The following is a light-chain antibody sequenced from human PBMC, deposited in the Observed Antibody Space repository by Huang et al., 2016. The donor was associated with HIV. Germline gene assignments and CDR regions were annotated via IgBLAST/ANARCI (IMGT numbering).Light chain of an antibody. CDR3: QQYDNSPYT. V-gene: IGKV3-20*01. CDR1: QSDSGY. J-gene: IGKJ2*01. CDR2: GVS. Sequence: EIVLTQSPGTLSLSPGERATLSCRASQSDSGYLAWYQQKPGQAPRLLIYGVSSRATGIPDRFSGSGSGTNFTLTISGLEPEDFAVYYCQQYDNSPYTFGQGTKLEIK.